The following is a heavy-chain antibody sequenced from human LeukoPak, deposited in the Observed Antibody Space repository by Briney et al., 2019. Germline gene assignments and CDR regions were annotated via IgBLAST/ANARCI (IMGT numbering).Heavy chain of an antibody. CDR2: IGIDSGNT. CDR1: GFPFIEYS. V-gene: IGHV3-48*01. CDR3: ARDHDYAFDN. J-gene: IGHJ4*02. Sequence: GGSLRLSCTASGFPFIEYSMNWVRQVPGKGLEWISYIGIDSGNTKYADSVRGRFTISADKAKNSLYLQMNSLRVEDTAVYYCARDHDYAFDNWGQGTLVSVAS. D-gene: IGHD4-17*01.